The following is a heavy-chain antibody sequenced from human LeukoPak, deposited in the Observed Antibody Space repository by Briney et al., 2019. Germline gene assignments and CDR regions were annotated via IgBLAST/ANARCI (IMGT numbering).Heavy chain of an antibody. J-gene: IGHJ4*02. CDR2: IYNTGST. CDR3: ARDCPFGPGYHPFDS. Sequence: PSETLSLTCTVSGGSISSYYWSWIRQSAGKGLEWIGRIYNTGSTNYNPSLKSRVTMSVDTSKNQFSLRLNSMTAADTAVYYCARDCPFGPGYHPFDSWGQGILVSVSS. CDR1: GGSISSYY. D-gene: IGHD3-9*01. V-gene: IGHV4-4*07.